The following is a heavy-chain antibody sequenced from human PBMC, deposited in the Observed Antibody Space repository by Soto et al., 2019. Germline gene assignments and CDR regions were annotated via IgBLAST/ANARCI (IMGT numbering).Heavy chain of an antibody. CDR1: GGSFGSGNYY. V-gene: IGHV4-39*01. Sequence: SETLSLTCTVSGGSFGSGNYYWGWIRQPPGQGLEWIGNIYYGGGSGVAYYSPSLKTRVTISVDTSKNPYSLNMRSLTAADTAVYFCARRGGGDSLFDSWGQGKLVTVSS. CDR3: ARRGGGDSLFDS. D-gene: IGHD4-17*01. J-gene: IGHJ4*02. CDR2: IYYGGGSGVA.